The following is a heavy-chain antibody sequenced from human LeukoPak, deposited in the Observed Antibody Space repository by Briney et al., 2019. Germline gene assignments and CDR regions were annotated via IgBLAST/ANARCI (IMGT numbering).Heavy chain of an antibody. CDR1: GGSIGSYL. CDR3: ARLWSSGTTPIDY. J-gene: IGHJ4*02. D-gene: IGHD3-10*01. V-gene: IGHV4-59*08. CDR2: IYYSGST. Sequence: PSETLSLTCTVSGGSIGSYLWSWIRQPPGRGLEWIGYIYYSGSTNYNPSLKSRVTISVDTSKNQFSLKLNSVTAADTAVFYCARLWSSGTTPIDYWGQGTLVTVSS.